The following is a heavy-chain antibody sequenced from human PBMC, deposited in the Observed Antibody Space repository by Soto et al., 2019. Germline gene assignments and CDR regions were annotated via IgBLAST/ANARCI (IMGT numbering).Heavy chain of an antibody. CDR1: GFIFSGFP. J-gene: IGHJ4*02. CDR3: ARESDSSGYFDY. Sequence: GGSLRLSCAASGFIFSGFPMHWVRQAPGKGLEWVAVVSYDGGIKYYTDSVKGRFTISRDNSNNILYVQMNSLRAEDSAVYHCARESDSSGYFDYWGRGTLVTVSS. D-gene: IGHD6-19*01. CDR2: VSYDGGIK. V-gene: IGHV3-30-3*01.